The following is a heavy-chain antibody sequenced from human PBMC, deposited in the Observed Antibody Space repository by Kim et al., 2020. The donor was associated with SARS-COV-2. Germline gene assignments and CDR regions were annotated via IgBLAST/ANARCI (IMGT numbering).Heavy chain of an antibody. V-gene: IGHV3-48*02. CDR3: ARDPHSQYYGSGSTYSTYYYYGMDV. Sequence: GGSLRLSCAASGFTFSSYSMNWVRQAPGKGLEWVSYISSSSSTIYYADSVKGRFTISRDNAKNSLSLQMKSLRDEDTAVYYCARDPHSQYYGSGSTYSTYYYYGMDVWGQGTTVTVSS. CDR2: ISSSSSTI. D-gene: IGHD3-10*01. CDR1: GFTFSSYS. J-gene: IGHJ6*02.